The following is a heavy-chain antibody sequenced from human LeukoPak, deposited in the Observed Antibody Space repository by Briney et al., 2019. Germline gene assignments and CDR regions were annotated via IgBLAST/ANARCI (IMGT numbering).Heavy chain of an antibody. J-gene: IGHJ6*02. CDR1: GGSFSGYY. CDR2: INHSGST. Sequence: SETLSLTCAVYGGSFSGYYWSWIRQPPGKGLEWIGEINHSGSTNYNPSLKSRVTISVDTSKNQFSLKLSSVTTADTAVYYCARDEAIFGAGYYYGMDVWGQGTTVTVSS. D-gene: IGHD3-3*01. CDR3: ARDEAIFGAGYYYGMDV. V-gene: IGHV4-34*01.